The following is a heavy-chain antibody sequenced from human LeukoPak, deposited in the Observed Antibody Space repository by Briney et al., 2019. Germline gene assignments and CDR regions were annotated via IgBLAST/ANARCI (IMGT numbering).Heavy chain of an antibody. V-gene: IGHV4-61*01. CDR1: GGSVSSGSYH. D-gene: IGHD4-17*01. CDR3: AREPWGDYGADAFDI. CDR2: IYYSGST. Sequence: PSETLSLTCTVSGGSVSSGSYHWSWIRQPPGKGLEWIGYIYYSGSTNYNPSLKSRVTISVDTSKNQFSLKLSSVTAADTAVYYCAREPWGDYGADAFDIWGQGTMVTVSS. J-gene: IGHJ3*02.